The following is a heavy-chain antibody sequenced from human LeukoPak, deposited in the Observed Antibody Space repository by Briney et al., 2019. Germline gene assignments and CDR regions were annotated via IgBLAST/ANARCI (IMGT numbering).Heavy chain of an antibody. D-gene: IGHD6-19*01. CDR2: IYSGGST. Sequence: GRSLRLSCAASGFTFSSYAMHWVRQAPGKGLEWISVIYSGGSTYYADSVKGRFTISRDNSKNTLYLQMNSLRAEDTAVYYCARESAVAGIGYWGQGTLVTVSS. CDR1: GFTFSSYA. CDR3: ARESAVAGIGY. V-gene: IGHV3-66*01. J-gene: IGHJ4*02.